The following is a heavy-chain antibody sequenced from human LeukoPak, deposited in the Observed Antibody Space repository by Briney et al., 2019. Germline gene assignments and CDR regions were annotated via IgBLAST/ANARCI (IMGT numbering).Heavy chain of an antibody. CDR2: INHSGST. CDR1: GGSFSGYY. Sequence: SETLSLTCAVYGGSFSGYYWSWLRQPPGKGLEWIGEINHSGSTNYNPSLKSRVPISVDTSKTQSALKLSSVTAGDTAVYYCAREGVGNYWGQGTLVTVSS. D-gene: IGHD7-27*01. CDR3: AREGVGNY. V-gene: IGHV4-34*01. J-gene: IGHJ4*02.